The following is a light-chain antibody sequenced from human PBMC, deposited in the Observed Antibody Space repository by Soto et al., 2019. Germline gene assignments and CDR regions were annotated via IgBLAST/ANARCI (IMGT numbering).Light chain of an antibody. Sequence: EIVMTQSPATLSVSPGERATLSCRASQSVSSNLAWYQQKPGQAPRLLIYGASTRATGIPATFSGSGSGTEFTLTISSLQSGDFAVYYCQQYNNWPQTFGQGTKVDIK. V-gene: IGKV3-15*01. CDR2: GAS. J-gene: IGKJ1*01. CDR1: QSVSSN. CDR3: QQYNNWPQT.